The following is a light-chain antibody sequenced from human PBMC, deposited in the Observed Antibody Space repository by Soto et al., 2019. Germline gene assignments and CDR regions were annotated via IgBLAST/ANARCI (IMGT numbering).Light chain of an antibody. CDR2: DAS. V-gene: IGKV3-11*01. Sequence: EIVLTQSPATLSLSPGERATLSCRASQSVSSYLAWYQQKPGQAPRLLIYDASNRATDIPSRFSGSGSGTAFTSTISMLEPEDFADDYCLQQSGWPWTFGQGTKVEIK. CDR3: LQQSGWPWT. J-gene: IGKJ1*01. CDR1: QSVSSY.